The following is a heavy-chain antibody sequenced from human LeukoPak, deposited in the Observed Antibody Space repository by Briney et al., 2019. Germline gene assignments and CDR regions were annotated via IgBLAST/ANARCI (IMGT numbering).Heavy chain of an antibody. CDR1: GYTFTGYY. CDR3: VRAFSSLGLRLGELSFR. CDR2: INPNSGGT. D-gene: IGHD3-16*02. J-gene: IGHJ4*02. V-gene: IGHV1-2*02. Sequence: ASVKVSCKASGYTFTGYYMHWVRQAPGQGLEWMGWINPNSGGTNYAQKFQGRVTMTRDTSISTAYMELSRLRSDDTAVYYCVRAFSSLGLRLGELSFRWGQGTLVTVSS.